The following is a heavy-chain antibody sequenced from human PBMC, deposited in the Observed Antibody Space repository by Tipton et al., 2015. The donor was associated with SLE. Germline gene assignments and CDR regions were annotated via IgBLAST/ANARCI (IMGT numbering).Heavy chain of an antibody. J-gene: IGHJ4*03. V-gene: IGHV4-61*02. CDR2: IYTSGST. Sequence: TLSLTCTVSGGSISSGSYYWSWIRQPAGKGLEWIGRIYTSGSTNYNPSLKSRVTMSVDTSKNQFSLKLSSVTAADTAVYYCARELPRGVAPLYFDYWGQGTLVTVSS. D-gene: IGHD3-10*01. CDR1: GGSISSGSYY. CDR3: ARELPRGVAPLYFDY.